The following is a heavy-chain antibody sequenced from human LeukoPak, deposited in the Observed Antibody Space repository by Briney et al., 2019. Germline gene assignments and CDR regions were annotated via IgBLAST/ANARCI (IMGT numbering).Heavy chain of an antibody. CDR1: WFTLNSNY. D-gene: IGHD3-22*01. Sequence: GGSLRLSCSASWFTLNSNYMSWVRQAPGKGLEGVSVIYSGGSTYYADSVKGRFTNSRDNSKNTLYLQMNSLRAEDTALYYCERDRGSYDSSGYHFDYWGQGTLVTVSS. J-gene: IGHJ4*02. CDR3: ERDRGSYDSSGYHFDY. V-gene: IGHV3-53*01. CDR2: IYSGGST.